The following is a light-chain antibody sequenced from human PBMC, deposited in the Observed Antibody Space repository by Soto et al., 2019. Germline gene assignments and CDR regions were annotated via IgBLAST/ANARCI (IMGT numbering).Light chain of an antibody. CDR2: GAS. CDR3: HQYSGLPRT. V-gene: IGKV3-20*01. Sequence: EPVLTQSPGTLSVSPGARATLSCRASQSVSSNLAWYQQKPGQAPRLLIYGASSRATGIPDRFSGSGSGTDFTLTISRLEPEDFAVYFCHQYSGLPRTFGQGTKVDIK. J-gene: IGKJ1*01. CDR1: QSVSSN.